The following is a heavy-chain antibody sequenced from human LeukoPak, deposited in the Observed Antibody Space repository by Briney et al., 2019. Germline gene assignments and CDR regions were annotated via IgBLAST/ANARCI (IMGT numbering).Heavy chain of an antibody. Sequence: SETLSLTCTVSGGSISSYYWSWIRQPLGKGLEWIGYIYYSGSTNYNPSLKSRVTISVDTSKNQFSLKLSSVTAADTAVYYCARGLGYNLEYYFDYWGQGTLVTVSS. CDR1: GGSISSYY. CDR2: IYYSGST. CDR3: ARGLGYNLEYYFDY. D-gene: IGHD5-24*01. V-gene: IGHV4-59*01. J-gene: IGHJ4*02.